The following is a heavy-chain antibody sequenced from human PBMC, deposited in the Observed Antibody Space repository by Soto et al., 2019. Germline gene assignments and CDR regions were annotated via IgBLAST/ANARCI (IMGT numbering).Heavy chain of an antibody. J-gene: IGHJ3*02. Sequence: EVQLLESGGGLVQPGGSLRLSCAASGFTFSSYAMSWVRQAPGKGLEWVSSISGSGGSTYYADSVAGRFTISGDNSKNTLYLQMNSLRAEDTAVYYCAKDKPVGAVAGLDAFDIWGQGTMVTVSS. CDR3: AKDKPVGAVAGLDAFDI. CDR1: GFTFSSYA. CDR2: ISGSGGST. V-gene: IGHV3-23*01. D-gene: IGHD6-19*01.